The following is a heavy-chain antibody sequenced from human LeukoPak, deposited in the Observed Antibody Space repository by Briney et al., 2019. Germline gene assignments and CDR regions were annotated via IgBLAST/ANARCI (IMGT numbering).Heavy chain of an antibody. CDR3: ARGSRFYYDILTGYYDPEAFDI. D-gene: IGHD3-9*01. CDR2: INHSGST. V-gene: IGHV4-34*01. CDR1: GGSYSGYY. Sequence: SETLSLTCAVYGGSYSGYYWSWIRQPPGKGLEWIGEINHSGSTNYNPSLKSRVTISVDTSKNQFSLKLSSVTAADTAVYYCARGSRFYYDILTGYYDPEAFDIWGQGTMVTVSS. J-gene: IGHJ3*02.